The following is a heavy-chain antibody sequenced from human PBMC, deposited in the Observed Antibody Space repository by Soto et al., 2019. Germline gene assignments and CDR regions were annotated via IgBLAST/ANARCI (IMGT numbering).Heavy chain of an antibody. CDR3: AKGDSDYYFDS. CDR1: AFTFRSYG. V-gene: IGHV3-30*18. J-gene: IGHJ4*02. D-gene: IGHD4-4*01. CDR2: ISYDGSNK. Sequence: GGSLRLSCETSAFTFRSYGMHWVRQAPGKGLEWVASISYDGSNKDYVDSVKGRFTVSRDNSKSTLYLQMYSLRVDDTALYFCAKGDSDYYFDSLGQGTLVTVS.